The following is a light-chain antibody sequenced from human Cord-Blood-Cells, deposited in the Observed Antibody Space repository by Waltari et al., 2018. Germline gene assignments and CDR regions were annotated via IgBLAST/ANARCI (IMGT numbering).Light chain of an antibody. J-gene: IGKJ4*01. V-gene: IGKV1-8*01. CDR3: QQYYSYPLT. Sequence: AIRMTQSPSSFSASTGDRVTITCRASQGISSYLAWYQQKPGKAPKLLIYAASTLQNGXXXXFSGSGSGTDFTLTISCLQSEDFATYYCQQYYSYPLTFGGGTKVEIK. CDR1: QGISSY. CDR2: AAS.